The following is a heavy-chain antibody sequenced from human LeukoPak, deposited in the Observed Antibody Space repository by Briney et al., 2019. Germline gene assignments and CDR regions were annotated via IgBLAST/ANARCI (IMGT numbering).Heavy chain of an antibody. CDR1: GYTFTSYA. Sequence: GASVKVSCKASGYTFTSYAMHWVRQAPGQRLEWMGWINAGNGNTKYSQKFQGRVTITRDTSASTAYMELSSLRSGDTAVYYCARDNSMSIVGATGPFDYWGQGTLVTVSS. CDR2: INAGNGNT. V-gene: IGHV1-3*01. D-gene: IGHD1-26*01. CDR3: ARDNSMSIVGATGPFDY. J-gene: IGHJ4*02.